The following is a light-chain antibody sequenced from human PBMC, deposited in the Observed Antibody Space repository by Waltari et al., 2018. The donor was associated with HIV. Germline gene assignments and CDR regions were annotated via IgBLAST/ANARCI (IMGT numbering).Light chain of an antibody. CDR2: AAS. J-gene: IGKJ1*01. Sequence: DIKMTQAQASLSASIGDRVTITCRASQGVRNDLDCYQQKPGKATKRLIYAASKLQSGVPARFSGSGSVTEFTLTISSLQPEDFATYYCLQHNSYLCTFGQGTKVEIK. CDR1: QGVRND. V-gene: IGKV1-17*01. CDR3: LQHNSYLCT.